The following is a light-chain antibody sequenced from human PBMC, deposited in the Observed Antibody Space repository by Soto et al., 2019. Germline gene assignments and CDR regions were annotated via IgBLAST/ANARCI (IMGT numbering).Light chain of an antibody. J-gene: IGKJ1*01. CDR3: QHYNSYSEA. Sequence: AIQLTQSPSSLSASVGDRVTITCRASQGISSALAWYQQEPGKAPKLLIYKASTLKSGVPSRFSGSGSGTEFTLTISSLQPDDFATYYCQHYNSYSEAFGQGTKVDIK. CDR2: KAS. V-gene: IGKV1-13*02. CDR1: QGISSA.